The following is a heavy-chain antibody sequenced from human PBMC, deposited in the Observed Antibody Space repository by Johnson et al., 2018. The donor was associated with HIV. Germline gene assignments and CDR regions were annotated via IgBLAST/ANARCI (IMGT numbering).Heavy chain of an antibody. CDR3: ARGLTGEQVDI. CDR1: GFTFSSNY. Sequence: VQLVESGGGVVQPGRSLRLSCEASGFTFSSNYMSWVRHAPGKGLEWVSIIYSGGNTYYADSVKGRFTISRDNSKNTLYLQMNSLRAEDTAVYYCARGLTGEQVDIWGQGTMVTVSS. J-gene: IGHJ3*02. CDR2: IYSGGNT. V-gene: IGHV3-66*01. D-gene: IGHD3-16*01.